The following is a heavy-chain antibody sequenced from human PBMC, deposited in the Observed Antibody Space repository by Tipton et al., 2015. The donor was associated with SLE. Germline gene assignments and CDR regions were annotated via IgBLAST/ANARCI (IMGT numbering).Heavy chain of an antibody. V-gene: IGHV4-31*03. J-gene: IGHJ4*02. Sequence: TLSLTCTVSSGSASSGAYYWSWIRQHPGKGLEWIGYVFSSGTTYYNPSLKGRLSLSLDTSQNQLSLKLSPVTSADTAVYYCARYFYDSSGVCLFDFWGQGTLVTVSS. D-gene: IGHD3-22*01. CDR1: SGSASSGAYY. CDR2: VFSSGTT. CDR3: ARYFYDSSGVCLFDF.